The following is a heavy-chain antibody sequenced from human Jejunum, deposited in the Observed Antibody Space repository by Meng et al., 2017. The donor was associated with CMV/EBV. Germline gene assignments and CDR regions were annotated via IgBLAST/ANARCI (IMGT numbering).Heavy chain of an antibody. Sequence: FLASLRPPPREGLEWIGRIFSYGRTSYLSSLKSRVAISMDTSKRPYNLRLNSVTAADTAVYSCARDRANLINGTGLGYFHLDPWGQGTLVTVSS. J-gene: IGHJ5*02. CDR2: IFSYGRT. V-gene: IGHV4-61*02. D-gene: IGHD1-26*01. CDR1: F. CDR3: ARDRANLINGTGLGYFHLDP.